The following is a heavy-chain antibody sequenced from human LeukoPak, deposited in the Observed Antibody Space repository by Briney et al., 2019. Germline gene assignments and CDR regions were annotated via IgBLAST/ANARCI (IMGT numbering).Heavy chain of an antibody. CDR2: ISSSRITI. CDR1: GYIFSGYS. V-gene: IGHV3-48*02. Sequence: GGTLRLSRAASGYIFSGYSMNWVRHAPGKGLEWVSYISSSRITIYYANSVKAGSTISRDNAKTSLYLQMSSLRDEDTAVYYGARVQPCPTVVSPRYYYYGMDGWGQGTTVTVSS. CDR3: ARVQPCPTVVSPRYYYYGMDG. J-gene: IGHJ6*02. D-gene: IGHD4-23*01.